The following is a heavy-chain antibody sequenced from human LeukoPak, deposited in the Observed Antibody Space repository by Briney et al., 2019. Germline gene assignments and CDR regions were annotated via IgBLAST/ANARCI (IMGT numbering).Heavy chain of an antibody. CDR1: GYTFTGYY. V-gene: IGHV1-2*04. J-gene: IGHJ5*02. CDR2: INPNSGGT. D-gene: IGHD6-6*01. Sequence: GASVKVSCKASGYTFTGYYMHWVRQAPGQGLEWMGWINPNSGGTNYAQKFQGWVTMTRDTSISTAYMELSRLRSDDTAVYYCARGFFLAARAWFDPWGQGTLVTVSS. CDR3: ARGFFLAARAWFDP.